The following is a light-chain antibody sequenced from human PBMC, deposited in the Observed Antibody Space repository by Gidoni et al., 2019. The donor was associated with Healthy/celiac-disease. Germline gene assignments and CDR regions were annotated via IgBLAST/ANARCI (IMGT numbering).Light chain of an antibody. CDR3: QAWDSSTPV. CDR2: QDS. V-gene: IGLV3-1*01. J-gene: IGLJ2*01. Sequence: SYELTQPPSVSVSPGQTASIPCSGVKLGDKYACWYQQKPGQSPVLVIYQDSKRPSGIPERFSGSNSGNTATLTISGTQAMDEADYYCQAWDSSTPVFGGGAKLTVL. CDR1: KLGDKY.